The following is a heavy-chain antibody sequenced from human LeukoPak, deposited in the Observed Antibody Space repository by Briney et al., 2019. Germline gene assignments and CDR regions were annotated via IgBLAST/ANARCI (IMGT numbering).Heavy chain of an antibody. J-gene: IGHJ4*02. V-gene: IGHV3-33*01. Sequence: PGGSLRLSCAASGFTFSSDGMHWVRQAPGKGLEWVAVIWYDGSNKYYADSVKGRFTIYRDNSKNTLYLQMNSLRAEDTAVYYCARGLYDRSGYYVTPDYWGQGTLVTVSS. CDR2: IWYDGSNK. CDR1: GFTFSSDG. D-gene: IGHD3-22*01. CDR3: ARGLYDRSGYYVTPDY.